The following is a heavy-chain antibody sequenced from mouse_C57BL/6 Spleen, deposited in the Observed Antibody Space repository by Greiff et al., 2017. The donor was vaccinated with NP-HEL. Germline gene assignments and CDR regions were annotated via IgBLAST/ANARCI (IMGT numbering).Heavy chain of an antibody. J-gene: IGHJ4*01. CDR1: GYTFTSYW. CDR2: IDPSDSYT. V-gene: IGHV1-69*01. CDR3: ARPSYDYDESYAMDY. Sequence: QVQLKQPGAELVMPGASVKLSCKASGYTFTSYWMHWVKQRPGQGLEWIGEIDPSDSYTNYNQKFKCKSTLTVVKSSSTAYMQLSSLTSEDSAVYYCARPSYDYDESYAMDYWGRGTSVTGTS. D-gene: IGHD2-4*01.